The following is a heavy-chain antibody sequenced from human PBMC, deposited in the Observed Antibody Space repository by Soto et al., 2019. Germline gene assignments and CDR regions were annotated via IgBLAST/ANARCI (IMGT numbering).Heavy chain of an antibody. D-gene: IGHD3-3*01. CDR1: GFTFSSYW. J-gene: IGHJ4*02. V-gene: IGHV3-74*01. CDR3: ARGGTTIFGVVNPALDY. Sequence: GGSLRLSCAASGFTFSSYWMHWVRQAPGKGLVWVSRINSDGSATTYADSGKGRFTISRDNAKNTVYLQMNSLRAEDTAVYYCARGGTTIFGVVNPALDYWGQGTLVTVSS. CDR2: INSDGSAT.